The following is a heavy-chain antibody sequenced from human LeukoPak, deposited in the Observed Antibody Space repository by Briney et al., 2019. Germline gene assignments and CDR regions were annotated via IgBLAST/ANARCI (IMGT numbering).Heavy chain of an antibody. V-gene: IGHV3-7*01. CDR3: ASLLYCSSTSCYIRGRDAEYFQH. J-gene: IGHJ1*01. CDR2: INQDGSEK. D-gene: IGHD2-2*02. Sequence: AGGSLRLSCAASRFTFSTYWMSWVRQAPGKGLEWVANINQDGSEKYYVDSVKGRFTISRDNAKNTLYLQMNSLRAEDTAVYYCASLLYCSSTSCYIRGRDAEYFQHWGQGTLVTVSS. CDR1: RFTFSTYW.